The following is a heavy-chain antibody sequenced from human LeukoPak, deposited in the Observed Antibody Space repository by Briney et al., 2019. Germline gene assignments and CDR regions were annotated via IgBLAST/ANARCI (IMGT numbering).Heavy chain of an antibody. Sequence: SETLSLTCAVSGYSISSAYYWGWIRQPPGKGLEWIGSIYHSGSTHYNPSLKSRVTISVDTSKNQFSVKLSSVTAADTAVDYCARNGTSGYFDYWGQGTLVTVSS. CDR2: IYHSGST. V-gene: IGHV4-38-2*01. J-gene: IGHJ4*02. CDR1: GYSISSAYY. CDR3: ARNGTSGYFDY. D-gene: IGHD2-2*01.